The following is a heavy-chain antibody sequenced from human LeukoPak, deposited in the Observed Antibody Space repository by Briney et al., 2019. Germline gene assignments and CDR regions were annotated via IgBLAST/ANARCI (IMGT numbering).Heavy chain of an antibody. CDR2: ISAYNGNT. CDR3: ARVKTDYYDILTGSSRWFDP. J-gene: IGHJ5*02. Sequence: GASVKVSCKASGYTFTSYGISWVRQAPGQGLEWMGWISAYNGNTNYAQKLQGRVTMTTDTSTSTAYMELRSLRSDDTAVYYCARVKTDYYDILTGSSRWFDPWGQGTLVTVSS. CDR1: GYTFTSYG. D-gene: IGHD3-9*01. V-gene: IGHV1-18*01.